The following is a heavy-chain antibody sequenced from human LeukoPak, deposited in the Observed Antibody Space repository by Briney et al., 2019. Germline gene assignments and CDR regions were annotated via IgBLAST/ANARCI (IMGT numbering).Heavy chain of an antibody. Sequence: SETLSLTCAVYGGSFSGYYWSWIRQPPGKGLEWIGYIYYSGSTNYNPSLKSRVTISVDTSKNQFSLKLSSVTAADTAVYYCARDLAVRVWGQGTTVTVSS. CDR1: GGSFSGYY. V-gene: IGHV4-59*01. D-gene: IGHD6-19*01. J-gene: IGHJ6*02. CDR3: ARDLAVRV. CDR2: IYYSGST.